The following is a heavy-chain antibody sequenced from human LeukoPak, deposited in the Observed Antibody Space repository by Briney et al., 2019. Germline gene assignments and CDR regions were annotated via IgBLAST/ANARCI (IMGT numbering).Heavy chain of an antibody. J-gene: IGHJ5*02. Sequence: PGGSLSLSCAASGFTFTTYAMTWVRQAPGKGLEWVSAINGSGSSTYYADSVRGRFTISRDNSKNTLYLQMNSLRVEDTVVYYCAKSSVSPSWFDPWGQGTLVTVSS. CDR3: AKSSVSPSWFDP. CDR1: GFTFTTYA. CDR2: INGSGSST. D-gene: IGHD5/OR15-5a*01. V-gene: IGHV3-23*01.